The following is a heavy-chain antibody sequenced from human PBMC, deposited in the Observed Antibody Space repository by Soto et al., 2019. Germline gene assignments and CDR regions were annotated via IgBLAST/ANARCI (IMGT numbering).Heavy chain of an antibody. CDR1: GGSIHSGGYS. V-gene: IGHV4-30-2*01. CDR2: IYHTGRT. J-gene: IGHJ6*02. CDR3: AIARILIPFGGPTHYYGMDV. Sequence: QVQLQESGSGLVKPSQTLSLTCAVSGGSIHSGGYSWTWIRQPPGKGLEWIGNIYHTGRTPYNPSLKSRVTMSVARSKNQSSLKLNSVTAADTAVYYCAIARILIPFGGPTHYYGMDVWGQGTKVSVSS. D-gene: IGHD3-16*01.